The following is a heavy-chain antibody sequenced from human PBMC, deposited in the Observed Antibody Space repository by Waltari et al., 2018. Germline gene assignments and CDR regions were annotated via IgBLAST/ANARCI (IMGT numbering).Heavy chain of an antibody. D-gene: IGHD3-22*01. V-gene: IGHV1-69*05. Sequence: QVQLVQSGAEVKKPGSSVKVSCKASGGTFSSYAISWVRQAPGHGVEWMGGIIPIFGTANYAQKFQARVTITTDESTSTAYMELSSMRSEDTAVYYCARELPYTYYYDSSGYYYYYYGMDVWGQGTTVTVSS. CDR2: IIPIFGTA. CDR1: GGTFSSYA. CDR3: ARELPYTYYYDSSGYYYYYYGMDV. J-gene: IGHJ6*02.